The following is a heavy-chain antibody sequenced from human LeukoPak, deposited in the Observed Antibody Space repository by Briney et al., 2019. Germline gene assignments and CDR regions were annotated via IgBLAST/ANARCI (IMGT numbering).Heavy chain of an antibody. CDR1: GGSISSYY. J-gene: IGHJ4*02. CDR2: INHSGST. Sequence: SETLSLTCTVSGGSISSYYWSWIRQPPGKGLEWIGEINHSGSTNYNPSLKSRVTISVDTSKNQFSLKLSSVTAADTAVYYCARSGRNYYDSRPFRYWGQGTLVTVSS. CDR3: ARSGRNYYDSRPFRY. V-gene: IGHV4-34*01. D-gene: IGHD3-22*01.